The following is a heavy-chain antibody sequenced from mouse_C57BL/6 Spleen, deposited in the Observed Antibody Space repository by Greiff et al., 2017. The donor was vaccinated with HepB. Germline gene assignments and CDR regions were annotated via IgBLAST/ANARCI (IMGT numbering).Heavy chain of an antibody. V-gene: IGHV3-6*01. D-gene: IGHD2-3*01. CDR2: ISYDGSN. Sequence: EVQLQQSGPGLVKPSQSLSLTCSVPGYSITSGYYWNWIRQFPGNKLEWMGYISYDGSNNYNPSLKNRISITRDTSKNQFFLKLNSVTTEDTATYYCARGDGYYHDYWGQGTTLTVSS. CDR3: ARGDGYYHDY. CDR1: GYSITSGYY. J-gene: IGHJ2*01.